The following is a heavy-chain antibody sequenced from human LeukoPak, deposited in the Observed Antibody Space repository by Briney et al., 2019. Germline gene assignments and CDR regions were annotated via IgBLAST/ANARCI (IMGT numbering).Heavy chain of an antibody. Sequence: PSETLSLTCTVSGVSFSIYYWSWIRQPPGKGLEWIGYIYYSGSTYYNPSLKSRVTISIDTSKNQFSLELTSVTAADTAVYHCAREPTYWGQGTLVTVSS. CDR3: AREPTY. D-gene: IGHD1-26*01. V-gene: IGHV4-59*01. J-gene: IGHJ4*02. CDR2: IYYSGST. CDR1: GVSFSIYY.